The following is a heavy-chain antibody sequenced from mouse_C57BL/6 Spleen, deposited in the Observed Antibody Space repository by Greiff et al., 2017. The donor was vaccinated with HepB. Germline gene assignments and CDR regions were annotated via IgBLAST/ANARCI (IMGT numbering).Heavy chain of an antibody. V-gene: IGHV1-55*01. CDR1: GYTFTSYW. D-gene: IGHD1-1*01. J-gene: IGHJ1*03. CDR3: ARGGNYGSSYGYFDV. Sequence: QVQLKHPGAELVKPGASVKMSCKASGYTFTSYWITWVKQRPGQGLEWIGDIYPGSGSTNYNEKFKSKATLTVDTSSSTAYMQLSSLTSEDSAVYYCARGGNYGSSYGYFDVWGTGTTVTVSS. CDR2: IYPGSGST.